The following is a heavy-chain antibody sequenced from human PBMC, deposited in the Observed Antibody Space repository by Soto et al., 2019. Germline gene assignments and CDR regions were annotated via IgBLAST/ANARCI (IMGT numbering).Heavy chain of an antibody. CDR2: IIPILGIA. CDR3: VMEYCSSTGCYRDY. CDR1: GGTFSSYT. D-gene: IGHD2-2*02. J-gene: IGHJ4*02. V-gene: IGHV1-69*02. Sequence: QVQLVQSGAEVKKPGSSVKVSCKASGGTFSSYTISWVRQAPGQGLEWMGRIIPILGIATYAQKFQGRVTITADKSTSTAYMELSSLRSEDTAVYYCVMEYCSSTGCYRDYWGQGTLVTVSS.